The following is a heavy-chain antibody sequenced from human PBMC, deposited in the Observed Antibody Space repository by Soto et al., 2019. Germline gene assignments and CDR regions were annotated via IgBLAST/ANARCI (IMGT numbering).Heavy chain of an antibody. D-gene: IGHD6-13*01. Sequence: SETLSLTCPVSGGSMISYYWSWIRQPPGKGLEWTGYIYYSGSTNYNPSLKRRVTLSVDTSKNQFSLKLSSVTAADTAVYYCASLTPGIAAARGGSWGQGTLVTVSS. J-gene: IGHJ4*02. CDR2: IYYSGST. CDR3: ASLTPGIAAARGGS. CDR1: GGSMISYY. V-gene: IGHV4-59*08.